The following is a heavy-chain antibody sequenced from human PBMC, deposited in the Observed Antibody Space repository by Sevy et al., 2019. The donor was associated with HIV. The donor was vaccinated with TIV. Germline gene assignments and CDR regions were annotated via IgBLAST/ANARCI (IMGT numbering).Heavy chain of an antibody. J-gene: IGHJ4*02. D-gene: IGHD2-21*01. CDR1: GFNFNTYA. V-gene: IGHV3-23*01. CDR3: TERYNNDCFNGNRVFDY. Sequence: GGSLRLSCAASGFNFNTYAMNWVRQTPDKGLEWVSGITATGDRTFYTDSVRGRFTMSRDNSKNTVYLQLNNVRAEDTVSDYCTERYNNDCFNGNRVFDYWGQGTLVTVSS. CDR2: ITATGDRT.